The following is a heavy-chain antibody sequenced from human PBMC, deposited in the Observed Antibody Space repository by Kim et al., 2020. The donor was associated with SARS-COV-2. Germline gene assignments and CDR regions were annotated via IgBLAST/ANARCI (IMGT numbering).Heavy chain of an antibody. CDR3: ARDLDYYYYGMDV. Sequence: YAVSVKSRITSNPDTSKNQFSLQLNSVTPEDTAVYYCARDLDYYYYGMDVWGQGTTVTVSS. V-gene: IGHV6-1*01. J-gene: IGHJ6*02.